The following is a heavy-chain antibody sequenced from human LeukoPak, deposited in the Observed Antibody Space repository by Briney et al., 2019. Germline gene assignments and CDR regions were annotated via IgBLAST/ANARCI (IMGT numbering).Heavy chain of an antibody. J-gene: IGHJ4*02. D-gene: IGHD4-17*01. CDR2: INHSGST. CDR3: ASPPYGDGDY. Sequence: PSETLSLTCAVYGGSFSGYYWSWIRQPPGKGLEWIGEINHSGSTNYNPSLKSRVTISIDTSKNQFSLRLSSVTAADTAVYYCASPPYGDGDYWGQGTLVTVSS. CDR1: GGSFSGYY. V-gene: IGHV4-34*01.